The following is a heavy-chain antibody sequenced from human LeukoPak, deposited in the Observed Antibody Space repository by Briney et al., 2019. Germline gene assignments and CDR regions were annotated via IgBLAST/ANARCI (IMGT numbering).Heavy chain of an antibody. J-gene: IGHJ4*02. CDR3: ARQAFCSGSSCNPFDY. D-gene: IGHD2-15*01. Sequence: PSETLSLTCAVYGGSFSGYYWSWIRQPPGKGLEWIGYIYYSGSTNYNPSLKSRVTISIDTSKSQFSLKLGSVTAADTAVYYCARQAFCSGSSCNPFDYWGQGTLVTVSS. V-gene: IGHV4-59*08. CDR2: IYYSGST. CDR1: GGSFSGYY.